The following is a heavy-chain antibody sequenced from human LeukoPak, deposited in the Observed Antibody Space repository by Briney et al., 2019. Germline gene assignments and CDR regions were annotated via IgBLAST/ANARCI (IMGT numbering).Heavy chain of an antibody. J-gene: IGHJ4*02. CDR2: IQTDGRDK. V-gene: IGHV3-30*02. CDR3: AREGGTVVSGRFDY. CDR1: GIDFRASG. Sequence: GGSLRLSCAASGIDFRASGMHWVRQAPGMGLEWVTFIQTDGRDKYYAASVAGRFTISRDNSKNTVYLNMNNLRPDDTALYYCAREGGTVVSGRFDYWGQGTLVTVSS. D-gene: IGHD2-2*01.